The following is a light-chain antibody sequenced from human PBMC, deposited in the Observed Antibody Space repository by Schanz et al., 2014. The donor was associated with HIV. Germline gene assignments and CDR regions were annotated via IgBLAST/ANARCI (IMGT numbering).Light chain of an antibody. V-gene: IGKV1-33*01. Sequence: DIHLTQSPSSLSASVGDRVTITCQASHDINNYLNWYQQKLGQAPKLLIYDGSSLEIGVPSRFSGSGSGTTFTLTIASLQPEDVATYYCQRYTSVLPFTFGPGTKVDIK. CDR1: HDINNY. J-gene: IGKJ3*01. CDR3: QRYTSVLPFT. CDR2: DGS.